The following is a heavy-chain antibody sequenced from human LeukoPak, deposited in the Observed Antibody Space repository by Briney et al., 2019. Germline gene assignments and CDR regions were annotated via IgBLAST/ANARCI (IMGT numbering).Heavy chain of an antibody. D-gene: IGHD3-16*01. CDR1: GGSICSYY. V-gene: IGHV4-59*01. CDR2: IYYSGST. J-gene: IGHJ4*02. CDR3: AREGDT. Sequence: PSETLSLTCTVSGGSICSYYWSWIRQPPGKGLEWIGYIYYSGSTNYNPSLKSRVTISVDTSKNQFSLKLSSVTAADTAVYYCAREGDTWGQGTLVTVSS.